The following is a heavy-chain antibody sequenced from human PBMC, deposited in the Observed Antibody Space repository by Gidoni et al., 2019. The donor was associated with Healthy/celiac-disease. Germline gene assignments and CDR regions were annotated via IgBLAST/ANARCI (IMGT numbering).Heavy chain of an antibody. Sequence: QVQLQESGPGLVKPSETLSLTCTVSGGSISSYYWSWIRQPPGKGLEWVGYIYYSGSTNYNPSLKSRVTISVDTSKNQVSLKPSSVTAADTAVYYCARDSSDLYGSGTYNCFDPWGQGTLVTVSS. CDR1: GGSISSYY. J-gene: IGHJ5*02. CDR3: ARDSSDLYGSGTYNCFDP. D-gene: IGHD3-10*01. CDR2: IYYSGST. V-gene: IGHV4-59*01.